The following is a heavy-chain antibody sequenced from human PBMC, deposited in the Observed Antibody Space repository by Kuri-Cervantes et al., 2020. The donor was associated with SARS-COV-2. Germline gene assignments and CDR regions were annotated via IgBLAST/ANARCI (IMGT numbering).Heavy chain of an antibody. CDR2: ISIKQGDT. CDR3: ARVCGGDCADNYYYYYGMDV. Sequence: ASVKVSCKTSGYTFTSYGISWVRQAPGQRLEWMGWISIKQGDTSYAQKFQGRVTMTTDTSTSTAYMELRSLRSDDTAVYYCARVCGGDCADNYYYYYGMDVWGQGTTVTDSS. V-gene: IGHV1-18*04. J-gene: IGHJ6*02. D-gene: IGHD2-21*02. CDR1: GYTFTSYG.